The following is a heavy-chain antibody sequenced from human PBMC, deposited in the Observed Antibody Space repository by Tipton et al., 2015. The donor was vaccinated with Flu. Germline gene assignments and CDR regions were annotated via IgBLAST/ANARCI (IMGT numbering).Heavy chain of an antibody. Sequence: VQLVQSGGGLVRPGRSLRLSCAASGFTFDDYAMHWVRQAPGKGLEWVSRISWNSDDLGYADSVKGRFTISRDNAKNSLYLQMNNLRPEDTALYYCAKPSTTVTTALNENWGNGRLVNVSS. J-gene: IGHJ4*01. CDR3: AKPSTTVTTALNEN. CDR2: ISWNSDDL. V-gene: IGHV3-9*01. D-gene: IGHD4-17*01. CDR1: GFTFDDYA.